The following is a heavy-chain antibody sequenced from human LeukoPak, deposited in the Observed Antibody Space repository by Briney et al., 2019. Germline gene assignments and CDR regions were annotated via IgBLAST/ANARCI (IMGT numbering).Heavy chain of an antibody. CDR1: GFTFSNNY. J-gene: IGHJ4*02. V-gene: IGHV3-53*01. CDR3: ARAPGRFRGIIITPLYYFDY. D-gene: IGHD3-10*01. Sequence: PGGSLRLSCAASGFTFSNNYMSWVRQAPGKGLEWVSVIYSGGSTYYADSVKGRFTISRDNSKNTLYLQMNSLRAEDTAVYYCARAPGRFRGIIITPLYYFDYWGQGTLVTVSS. CDR2: IYSGGST.